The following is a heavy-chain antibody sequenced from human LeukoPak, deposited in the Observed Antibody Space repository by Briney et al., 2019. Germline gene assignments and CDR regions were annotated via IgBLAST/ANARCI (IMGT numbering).Heavy chain of an antibody. CDR3: ARVDDSSGDDAFDI. V-gene: IGHV4-61*01. CDR2: IYYSGST. J-gene: IGHJ3*02. Sequence: SETLSLTCTVSSGSISTSNYYWSWIRQPPGKGLEWIGYIYYSGSTNYNPSLKSRVTISVDTSKNQFSLKLSSVTAADTAVYYCARVDDSSGDDAFDIWGQGTMVTVSS. CDR1: SGSISTSNYY. D-gene: IGHD3-22*01.